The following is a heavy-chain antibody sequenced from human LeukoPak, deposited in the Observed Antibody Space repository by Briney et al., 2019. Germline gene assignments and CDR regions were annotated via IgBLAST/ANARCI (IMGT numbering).Heavy chain of an antibody. CDR3: ARGLVVARLDV. D-gene: IGHD2-21*01. CDR1: GFTFSSYA. Sequence: GGSLRLSCAASGFTFSSYAMHWVRQAPGKGLEWVAVISYDGSNKYYADSVKGRFTISRDNSKNTLYLQMNSLRAEDTAVYYCARGLVVARLDVWGQGTTVTVSS. V-gene: IGHV3-30-3*01. J-gene: IGHJ6*02. CDR2: ISYDGSNK.